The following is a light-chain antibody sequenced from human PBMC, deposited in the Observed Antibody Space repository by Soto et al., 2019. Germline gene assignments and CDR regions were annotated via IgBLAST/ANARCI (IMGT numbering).Light chain of an antibody. Sequence: EIVLTQSPGTLSLSPGEVAALSCRASQNVSSNYLARYQQKPGRAPRLLIYGASTRATGIPDRFSGGGSGTDFTLTISRLEPEDFAVYYCQQYDSSPPWTFGQGTKVEIK. J-gene: IGKJ1*01. CDR1: QNVSSNY. V-gene: IGKV3-20*01. CDR3: QQYDSSPPWT. CDR2: GAS.